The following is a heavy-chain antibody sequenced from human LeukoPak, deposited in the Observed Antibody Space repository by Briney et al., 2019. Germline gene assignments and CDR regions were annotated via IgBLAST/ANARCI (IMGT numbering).Heavy chain of an antibody. CDR2: IRYDGRNK. V-gene: IGHV3-30*02. Sequence: GALRLSCAAAGLTFSNYGMHWVRQAPGKGLQWVAYIRYDGRNKYPADSVKGRFTIYRDNSKSTLLQMNSLRPEDTAVYYCAKGGSNNWSFDNWGQGTLVTVSS. CDR3: AKGGSNNWSFDN. J-gene: IGHJ4*02. D-gene: IGHD1-1*01. CDR1: GLTFSNYG.